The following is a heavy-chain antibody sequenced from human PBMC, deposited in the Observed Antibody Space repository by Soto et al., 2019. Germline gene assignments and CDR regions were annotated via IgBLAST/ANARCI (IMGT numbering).Heavy chain of an antibody. CDR3: ARALYGSGSYYNDY. CDR2: INPNSGGT. J-gene: IGHJ4*02. CDR1: GYTFTGYY. Sequence: QVQLVQSGAEVKKPGASVKVSCKASGYTFTGYYMHWVRQAPGQGLEWMGWINPNSGGTNYAQKFQGWVTMTMDTSISTAYMELSRLRSDDTAVYYCARALYGSGSYYNDYWGQGTLVTVSS. D-gene: IGHD3-10*01. V-gene: IGHV1-2*04.